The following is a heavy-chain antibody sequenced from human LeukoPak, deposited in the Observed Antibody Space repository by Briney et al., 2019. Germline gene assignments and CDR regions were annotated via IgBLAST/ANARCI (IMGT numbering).Heavy chain of an antibody. CDR3: AKARSYCGGDCSLYAFDI. V-gene: IGHV3-30*02. CDR2: IRYDGGNK. D-gene: IGHD2-21*01. Sequence: LPGGSLRLSCAASGFIFSSHGMHWVRQAPGKGLEWVAFIRYDGGNKYYADSVKGRFTISRDNSKNTLYLQMNSLRAEDTAVYYCAKARSYCGGDCSLYAFDIWGQGTMVTVSS. CDR1: GFIFSSHG. J-gene: IGHJ3*02.